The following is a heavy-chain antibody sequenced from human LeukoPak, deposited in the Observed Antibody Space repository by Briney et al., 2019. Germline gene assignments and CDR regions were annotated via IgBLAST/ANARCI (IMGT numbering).Heavy chain of an antibody. Sequence: GGSLRLSCAASGFTFSSYWMSWVRQAPGKGLEWVANIKQDGSEKYYVDSVKGRFTISRDNAKNSLYLQMNSLRAEDTAVYYCARAMYYYDSSGYYPDAFDIWGQGTMVTVSS. CDR2: IKQDGSEK. V-gene: IGHV3-7*04. CDR1: GFTFSSYW. CDR3: ARAMYYYDSSGYYPDAFDI. J-gene: IGHJ3*02. D-gene: IGHD3-22*01.